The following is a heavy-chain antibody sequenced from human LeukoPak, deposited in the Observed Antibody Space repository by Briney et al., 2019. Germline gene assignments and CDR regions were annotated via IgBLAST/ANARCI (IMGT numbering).Heavy chain of an antibody. Sequence: GGSLRLSCEASGFIFNSYGMNWVRQAPGRGLEWVSSISSTGSYIFYADSVKGRFTISRDHAKNSVYLQMNTLRAEDTGIYYCARSEGGSENYWGQGILVAVSS. D-gene: IGHD1-26*01. CDR3: ARSEGGSENY. CDR1: GFIFNSYG. V-gene: IGHV3-21*01. CDR2: ISSTGSYI. J-gene: IGHJ4*02.